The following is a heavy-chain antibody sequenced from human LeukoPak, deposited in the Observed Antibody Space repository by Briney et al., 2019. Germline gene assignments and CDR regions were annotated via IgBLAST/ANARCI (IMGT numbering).Heavy chain of an antibody. D-gene: IGHD3-3*02. CDR1: GGSISSYY. V-gene: IGHV4-59*01. Sequence: PSETLSLTCSVSGGSISSYYWSWIRQPPGKGLEWIGYFYYSGSPNYNPSIKSRVTISVDTSKNQFSVKLSSVTAADTAVYYCARGVSKVRPYYYYAMDVWGQGTTVTVSS. J-gene: IGHJ6*02. CDR2: FYYSGSP. CDR3: ARGVSKVRPYYYYAMDV.